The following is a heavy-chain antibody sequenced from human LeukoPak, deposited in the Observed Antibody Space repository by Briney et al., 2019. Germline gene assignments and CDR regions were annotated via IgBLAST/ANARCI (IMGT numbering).Heavy chain of an antibody. CDR1: GGSISSGGYS. CDR3: VRGYYYDSSGYWARAFDI. CDR2: MYHSGTT. J-gene: IGHJ3*02. V-gene: IGHV4-30-2*01. Sequence: TPCLTCAVSGGSISSGGYSWSWIQQPPGKGLEWIGYMYHSGTTHYNPSLKSRVTISVGRSKNQFSLKLSSVTAADTAVYYCVRGYYYDSSGYWARAFDIWGQRTLVTVSS. D-gene: IGHD3-22*01.